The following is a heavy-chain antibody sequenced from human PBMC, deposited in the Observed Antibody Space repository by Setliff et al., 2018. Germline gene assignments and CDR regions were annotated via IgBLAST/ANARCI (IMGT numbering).Heavy chain of an antibody. CDR2: KSPNSGDT. CDR3: ASRDYVWGSYRPTTYNY. J-gene: IGHJ4*02. V-gene: IGHV1-8*02. Sequence: ASVKVSCKASGYTFTNYDINWVRQATGQGLEWMGWKSPNSGDTGYAQKFQGRVTMTRDTSINTAYMEVSSLRSEDTAVYYCASRDYVWGSYRPTTYNYWGQGTLVTVSS. D-gene: IGHD3-16*02. CDR1: GYTFTNYD.